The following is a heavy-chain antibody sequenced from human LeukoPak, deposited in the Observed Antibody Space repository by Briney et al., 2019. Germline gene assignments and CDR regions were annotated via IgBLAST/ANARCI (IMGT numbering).Heavy chain of an antibody. V-gene: IGHV3-23*01. D-gene: IGHD4-23*01. CDR3: ARSLSVGNFFDY. J-gene: IGHJ4*02. Sequence: GGSLRLSCAASGFTFSSYAMSWVRQAPGKGLEWVSAISGSGGSTYYADSVKGRFTISRDNSKNTLYLQMNSLRAEDTAVYYCARSLSVGNFFDYWGQGTLVTVSS. CDR2: ISGSGGST. CDR1: GFTFSSYA.